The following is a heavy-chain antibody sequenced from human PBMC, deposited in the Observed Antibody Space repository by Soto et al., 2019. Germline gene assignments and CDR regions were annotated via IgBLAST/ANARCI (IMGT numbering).Heavy chain of an antibody. CDR1: GGTISSINNHFSNHY. CDR2: ISNIGFT. J-gene: IGHJ3*02. D-gene: IGHD2-15*01. Sequence: SETLSLTCTVSGGTISSINNHFSNHYCSWIRLSPGKGLEWIGYISNIGFTRYNPSLKSRVTISVDTSKNQFSLKLSSVTAADTAVYYCARDWIPVEGYCSGGSCYYAFDIWGQGTMVTVSS. CDR3: ARDWIPVEGYCSGGSCYYAFDI. V-gene: IGHV4-59*11.